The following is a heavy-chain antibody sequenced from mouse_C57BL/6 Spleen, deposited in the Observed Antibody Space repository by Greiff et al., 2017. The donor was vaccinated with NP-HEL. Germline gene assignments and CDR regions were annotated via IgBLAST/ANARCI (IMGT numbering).Heavy chain of an antibody. D-gene: IGHD2-14*01. CDR3: ASGRYFLMDY. CDR2: INPNNGGT. CDR1: GYTFTDYN. J-gene: IGHJ4*01. V-gene: IGHV1-22*01. Sequence: SGPELVKPGASVKMSCKASGYTFTDYNMHWVKQSHGKSLEWIGYINPNNGGTSYNQKFKGKATLTVNKSSSTAYMELRSLTSEDSAVYYCASGRYFLMDYWGQGTSVTVSS.